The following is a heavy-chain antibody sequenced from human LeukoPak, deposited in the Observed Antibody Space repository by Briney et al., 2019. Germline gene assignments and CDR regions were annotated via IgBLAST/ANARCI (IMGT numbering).Heavy chain of an antibody. CDR1: GFTFSSYA. J-gene: IGHJ4*02. D-gene: IGHD1-26*01. Sequence: GGSLRLSCAASGFTFSSYAMHWVRQAPGKGLEWVAVISYDGSNKYYADSVKGRFTISRDNSKNTLYLQMNSLRAEDTAVYYCAKHSGSYYCFDYLGPAILVTVSS. CDR3: AKHSGSYYCFDY. CDR2: ISYDGSNK. V-gene: IGHV3-30*04.